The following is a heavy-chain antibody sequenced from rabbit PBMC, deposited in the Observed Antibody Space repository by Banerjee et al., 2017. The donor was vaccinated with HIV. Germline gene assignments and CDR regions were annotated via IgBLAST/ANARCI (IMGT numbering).Heavy chain of an antibody. Sequence: QEQLEESGGDLVKPEGSLTLTCTAFGFSFSSNYWLWWVRQAPGKGLEWIACIYVGAGGSTDYASWAKGRFTISKTSSTTVTLQMTSLTAADTATYFCARDYEIGAGGYAFHLWGPGTLV. V-gene: IGHV1S45*01. J-gene: IGHJ4*01. D-gene: IGHD6-1*01. CDR2: IYVGAGGST. CDR3: ARDYEIGAGGYAFHL. CDR1: GFSFSSNYW.